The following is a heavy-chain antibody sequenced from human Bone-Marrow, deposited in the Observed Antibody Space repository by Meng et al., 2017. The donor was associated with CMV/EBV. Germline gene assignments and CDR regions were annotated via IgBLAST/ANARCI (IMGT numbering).Heavy chain of an antibody. CDR1: GFIFSNYG. CDR2: IRFDGSNK. V-gene: IGHV3-30*02. Sequence: GGSLRLSCAVSGFIFSNYGMHWVRQAPGKGLEWVAFIRFDGSNKYYVDSVMGRFTISRDNSKNTLYLQMNSLRAEDTAVYYCARDLGYYYFDYWGQGTLVTVSS. D-gene: IGHD5-18*01. J-gene: IGHJ4*02. CDR3: ARDLGYYYFDY.